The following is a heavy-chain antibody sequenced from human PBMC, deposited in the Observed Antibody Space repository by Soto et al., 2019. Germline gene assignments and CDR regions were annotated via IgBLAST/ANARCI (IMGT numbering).Heavy chain of an antibody. J-gene: IGHJ6*02. V-gene: IGHV3-13*05. CDR1: GFTFRNYD. CDR3: ARTDRDFDGLDV. Sequence: EVQLVESGGGLVQPGGSLRPSCEASGFTFRNYDMHWVRQGTGKGLEWVSGISAAGDPDYADSVEGRFTISSENAQNSFFLQMNSLRVGDTAVYYCARTDRDFDGLDVWGQGTTVIVSS. CDR2: ISAAGDP.